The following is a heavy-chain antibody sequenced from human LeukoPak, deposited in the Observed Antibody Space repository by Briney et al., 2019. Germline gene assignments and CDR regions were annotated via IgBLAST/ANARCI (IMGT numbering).Heavy chain of an antibody. CDR1: GGSISSSSYY. J-gene: IGHJ4*02. CDR2: IYYSGST. D-gene: IGHD4-23*01. CDR3: ASLRRGLDYGGNWPPRFDY. V-gene: IGHV4-39*07. Sequence: SETLSLTCTVSGGSISSSSYYWGWIRQPPGKGLEWIGSIYYSGSTYYNPSLKSRVTISVDTSKNQFSLKLSSVTAADTAVYYCASLRRGLDYGGNWPPRFDYWGQGTLVTVSS.